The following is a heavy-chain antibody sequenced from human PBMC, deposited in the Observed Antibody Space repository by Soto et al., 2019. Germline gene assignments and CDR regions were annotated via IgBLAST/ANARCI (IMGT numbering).Heavy chain of an antibody. J-gene: IGHJ4*02. CDR3: ARSREFDY. V-gene: IGHV4-30-2*01. CDR2: IFPSGTT. Sequence: KPSETLSLTCGVSGGSLSGATYSWNWIRQPPGKGLEWIGCIFPSGTTYYNPSLKSRVTISIDVSKNQFSLSLRSLTAADTAVYYCARSREFDYWSQGTLVTVS. CDR1: GGSLSGATYS.